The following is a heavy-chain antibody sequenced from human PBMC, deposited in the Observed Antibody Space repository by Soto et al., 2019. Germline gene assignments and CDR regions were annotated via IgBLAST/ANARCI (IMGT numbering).Heavy chain of an antibody. J-gene: IGHJ5*02. CDR1: RYTFTSYD. D-gene: IGHD3-9*01. V-gene: IGHV1-8*01. CDR2: MNPNSGNT. Sequence: ASVKVSCKASRYTFTSYDINWVRQATGQGLEWMGWMNPNSGNTGYAQKFQGRVTLTRNTSISTAYMELSSLRYEDTAVYYCARGGGLANRKGWFDPWGQGTLVTVSS. CDR3: ARGGGLANRKGWFDP.